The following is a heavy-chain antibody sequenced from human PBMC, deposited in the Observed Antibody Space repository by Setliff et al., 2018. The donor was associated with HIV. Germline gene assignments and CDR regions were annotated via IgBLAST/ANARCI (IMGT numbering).Heavy chain of an antibody. CDR3: AHRLSYYDTSGYYSYYFDY. CDR1: GFSLSNARMG. D-gene: IGHD3-22*01. CDR2: LYWNDDK. J-gene: IGHJ4*02. Sequence: SGPTLVNPTETLTLTCTVSGFSLSNARMGVSWIRQPPGKALEWLALLYWNDDKRYSPSLKSRLTITKDTSKNQVVLTMTNMDPVDTATYYCAHRLSYYDTSGYYSYYFDYWGQGTLVTVSS. V-gene: IGHV2-5*01.